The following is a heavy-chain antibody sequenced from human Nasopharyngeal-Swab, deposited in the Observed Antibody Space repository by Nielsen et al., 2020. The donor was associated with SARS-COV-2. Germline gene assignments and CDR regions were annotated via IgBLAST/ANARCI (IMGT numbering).Heavy chain of an antibody. J-gene: IGHJ6*02. CDR1: GFTLSNVW. CDR2: IKSKTDGGTT. D-gene: IGHD3-3*02. Sequence: GESLKISCAVSGFTLSNVWMSWVRQAPGKGLEWVGRIKSKTDGGTTDYAAPVKGRFTISRDDSNNTLYLQMNSLKTEDTAVYYCTTAPQYGSIFGVVINYYGMDVWGQGTTITVSS. V-gene: IGHV3-15*01. CDR3: TTAPQYGSIFGVVINYYGMDV.